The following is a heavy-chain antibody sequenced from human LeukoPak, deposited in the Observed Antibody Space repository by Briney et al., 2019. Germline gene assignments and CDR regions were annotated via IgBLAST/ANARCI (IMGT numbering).Heavy chain of an antibody. CDR2: IYYSGST. CDR3: ARGSSGWYGYYFDY. V-gene: IGHV4-31*03. Sequence: PSRTLSLTCTVSGGSISSGGYYWSWIRQHPGKGLEWIGYIYYSGSTYYNPSLRSRVTISVDTSKNQFSLKLSSVTAADTAVYYCARGSSGWYGYYFDYWGQGTLVTVSS. CDR1: GGSISSGGYY. J-gene: IGHJ4*02. D-gene: IGHD6-19*01.